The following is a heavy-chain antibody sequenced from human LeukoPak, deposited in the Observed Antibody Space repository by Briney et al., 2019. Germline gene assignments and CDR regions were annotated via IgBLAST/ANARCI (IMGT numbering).Heavy chain of an antibody. CDR2: ISPGDSEP. V-gene: IGHV5-51*01. J-gene: IGHJ4*02. CDR3: ARSASYLVGHDY. Sequence: GESLKISCKGSGYSFTSYWIGWVRQMPRKGLEWMGLISPGDSEPRYSPSLQGHVTISADKYSSTAYLQWSSLKASDTAMYYCARSASYLVGHDYWGQGTLVTVSS. D-gene: IGHD1-26*01. CDR1: GYSFTSYW.